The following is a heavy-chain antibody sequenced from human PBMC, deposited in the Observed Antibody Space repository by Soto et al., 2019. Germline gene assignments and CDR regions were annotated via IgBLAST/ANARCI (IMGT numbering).Heavy chain of an antibody. J-gene: IGHJ4*02. Sequence: SETLSLTCIVSGESISSSSYYWGCIRQPPGKGLEWIGSIYYSGRTYYNPSFKSRVTISIDTSKNQFSLMLSSVTATDTAVYYCARQRTTVVTQAYFDHWGQGALVTVSS. CDR3: ARQRTTVVTQAYFDH. CDR1: GESISSSSYY. D-gene: IGHD2-21*02. V-gene: IGHV4-39*01. CDR2: IYYSGRT.